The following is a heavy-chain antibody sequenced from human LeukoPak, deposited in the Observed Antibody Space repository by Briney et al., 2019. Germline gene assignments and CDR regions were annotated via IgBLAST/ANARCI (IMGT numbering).Heavy chain of an antibody. CDR1: GFTVSSNY. J-gene: IGHJ4*02. CDR3: ARDRTSIAAAGLDY. Sequence: PGGSLRLSCAASGFTVSSNYMSWVRQAPGKGLEWVAVISYDGSNKYYADSVKGRFTISRDNSKNTLYLQMNSLRAEDTAVYYCARDRTSIAAAGLDYWGQGTLVTVSS. V-gene: IGHV3-30*03. D-gene: IGHD6-13*01. CDR2: ISYDGSNK.